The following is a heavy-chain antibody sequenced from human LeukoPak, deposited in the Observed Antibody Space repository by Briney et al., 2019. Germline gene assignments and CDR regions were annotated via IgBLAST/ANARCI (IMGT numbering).Heavy chain of an antibody. CDR2: INHSGGT. V-gene: IGHV4-34*01. J-gene: IGHJ5*02. D-gene: IGHD5-12*01. CDR3: AYKGPVSGYAFDP. Sequence: SETLSLTCAVYGESFSECYWSWIRQPPGKGLEWIGEINHSGGTNYNPSLKSRVTISVDTSKKQFSLKLRSVTAADTAVYYCAYKGPVSGYAFDPWGQGTLVTVSS. CDR1: GESFSECY.